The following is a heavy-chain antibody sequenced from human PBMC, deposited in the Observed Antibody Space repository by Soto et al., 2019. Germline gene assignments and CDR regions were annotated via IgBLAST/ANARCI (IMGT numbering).Heavy chain of an antibody. CDR1: GFTFSSYA. V-gene: IGHV3-23*01. D-gene: IGHD3-10*01. Sequence: HPGGSLRLSCAASGFTFSSYAMSWVRQAPGKGLEWVSAISGSGGSTYYADSVKGRFTISRDNSKNTLYLQMNSLRAEDTAVYYCAKSIYYGSGSYYNPTDYWGQGALVTVSS. CDR2: ISGSGGST. J-gene: IGHJ4*02. CDR3: AKSIYYGSGSYYNPTDY.